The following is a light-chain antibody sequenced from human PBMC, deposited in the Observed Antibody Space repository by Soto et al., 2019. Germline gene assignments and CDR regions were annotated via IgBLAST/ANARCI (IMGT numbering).Light chain of an antibody. J-gene: IGLJ1*01. V-gene: IGLV1-44*01. CDR3: AAWDDSLNGYV. CDR2: INT. CDR1: SPNIGSNG. Sequence: QLVLTQPPSASGAPGPRVTISCSGSSPNIGSNGVNWYQQLPGAAPKLLIYINTQRPSGVPDRFSGSRSGASASLAISGLQSEDEADYYCAAWDDSLNGYVFGTGTKVTVL.